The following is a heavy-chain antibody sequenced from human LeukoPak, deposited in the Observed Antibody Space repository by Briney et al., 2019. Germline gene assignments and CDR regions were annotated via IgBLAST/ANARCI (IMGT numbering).Heavy chain of an antibody. J-gene: IGHJ4*02. CDR1: GFTVSSNY. CDR2: ISGSGGNT. D-gene: IGHD3-22*01. Sequence: PGGSLRLSCAASGFTVSSNYMSWVRQAPGRGLEWVSVISGSGGNTYYADFVKGRFTISRDNSKNTLFLQMNSLRAEDTALYYCAKAPFGIGYSPADYWGQGTLVTVSS. CDR3: AKAPFGIGYSPADY. V-gene: IGHV3-23*01.